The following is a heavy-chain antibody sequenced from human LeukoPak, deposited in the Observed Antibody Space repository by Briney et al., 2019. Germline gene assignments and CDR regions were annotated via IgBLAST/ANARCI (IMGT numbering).Heavy chain of an antibody. Sequence: GGSLRLSCVASGFTLSRYGMNWVRPAPGKGVVWVSRINSEGSSTTYADSVKGRFTISRDNAKNTLILQMNSLRAEDTAVYYCARDYYSLFDYWGQGTLVTVSS. D-gene: IGHD3-22*01. CDR2: INSEGSST. V-gene: IGHV3-74*01. CDR3: ARDYYSLFDY. CDR1: GFTLSRYG. J-gene: IGHJ4*02.